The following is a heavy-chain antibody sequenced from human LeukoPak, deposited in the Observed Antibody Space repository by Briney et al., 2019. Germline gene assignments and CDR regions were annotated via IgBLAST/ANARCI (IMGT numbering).Heavy chain of an antibody. CDR2: IFSST. CDR1: GFTVSSNS. CDR3: ARRAGAYSHPYDY. Sequence: GSLRLSCTVSGFTVSSNSMSWVRQPPGKGLEWVSFIFSSTHYSDSVKGRFTISRDNSKNTLYLQMNSLRAEDTAVYYCARRAGAYSHPYDYWGQGTLVTVSS. J-gene: IGHJ4*02. D-gene: IGHD4/OR15-4a*01. V-gene: IGHV3-53*01.